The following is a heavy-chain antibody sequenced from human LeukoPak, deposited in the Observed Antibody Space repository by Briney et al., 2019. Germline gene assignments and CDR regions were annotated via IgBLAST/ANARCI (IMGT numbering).Heavy chain of an antibody. CDR2: IYSGDTT. Sequence: GGSLRLSCAASGFTVSNNYMSWVRQAPGKGLEWVSVIYSGDTTYYADSVKGRFIISRDNSKNTLYLQMNSLRVEDTAVYYCARRYCSGGSCYSDGYYGMDVWGQGTTVTVSS. V-gene: IGHV3-53*01. D-gene: IGHD2-15*01. CDR1: GFTVSNNY. CDR3: ARRYCSGGSCYSDGYYGMDV. J-gene: IGHJ6*02.